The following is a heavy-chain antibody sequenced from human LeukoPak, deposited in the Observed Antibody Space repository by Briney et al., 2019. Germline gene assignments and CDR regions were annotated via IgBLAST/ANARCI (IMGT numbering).Heavy chain of an antibody. CDR1: GYTFTGYY. V-gene: IGHV1-2*02. Sequence: GASVKVSCKASGYTFTGYYLHWVRQAPGQGLEWMGWINPNSGDTDYAQKLQGRVTMTTDTSTSTAYMELRSLRSDDTAVYYCARDRGSSGYYYYFDYWGQGTLVTVSS. J-gene: IGHJ4*02. D-gene: IGHD3-22*01. CDR3: ARDRGSSGYYYYFDY. CDR2: INPNSGDT.